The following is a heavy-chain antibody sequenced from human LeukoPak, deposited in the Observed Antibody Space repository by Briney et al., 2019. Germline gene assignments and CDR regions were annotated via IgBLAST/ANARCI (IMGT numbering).Heavy chain of an antibody. CDR2: IRYDGNNK. CDR1: GFTFSTYG. D-gene: IGHD2-8*01. CDR3: AKDRPALEEWAFDI. V-gene: IGHV3-30*02. Sequence: GGSLRLSCAASGFTFSTYGMHWVRQAPGKGLEWVAFIRYDGNNKYFADSVKGRFTISRDNSKNTLYLQMNSLRPEDTAVYYCAKDRPALEEWAFDIWGQGTMVTVSS. J-gene: IGHJ3*02.